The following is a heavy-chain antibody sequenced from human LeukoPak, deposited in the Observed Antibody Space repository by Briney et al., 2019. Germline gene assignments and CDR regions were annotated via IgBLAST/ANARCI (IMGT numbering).Heavy chain of an antibody. V-gene: IGHV4-34*01. J-gene: IGHJ4*02. D-gene: IGHD2-2*01. CDR1: GGSFSGYY. Sequence: SETLSLTCAVYGGSFSGYYWSWIRQPPGKGLEWIGEINHSGSTNYNPSLKSRVTISVDTSKNQFSLKLSSVTAADTAVYYCASSIVVVPAPSRFFDYWGQGTLVTVSS. CDR3: ASSIVVVPAPSRFFDY. CDR2: INHSGST.